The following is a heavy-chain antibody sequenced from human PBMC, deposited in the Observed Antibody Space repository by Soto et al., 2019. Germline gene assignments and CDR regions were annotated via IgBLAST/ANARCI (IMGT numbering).Heavy chain of an antibody. CDR3: ARSFYYDSSGYYPLFDY. J-gene: IGHJ4*02. Sequence: TSETLSLTCTVSGGSISSYYWSWIRQPPGKGLEWIGYIYYSGSTNYNPSLKSRVTISVDTSKNQFSLKLSSVTAADTAVYYCARSFYYDSSGYYPLFDYWGQGTLVTVSS. CDR1: GGSISSYY. V-gene: IGHV4-59*01. CDR2: IYYSGST. D-gene: IGHD3-22*01.